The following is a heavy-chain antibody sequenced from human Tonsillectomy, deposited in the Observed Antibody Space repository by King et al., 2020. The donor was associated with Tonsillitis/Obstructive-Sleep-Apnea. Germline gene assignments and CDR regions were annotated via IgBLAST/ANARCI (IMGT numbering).Heavy chain of an antibody. J-gene: IGHJ4*02. V-gene: IGHV3-74*01. D-gene: IGHD3-10*01. CDR2: IDSDGSST. CDR3: ARVGSSKFLWFGELSAGYFDY. Sequence: VQLVESGGGLVQPGGSLRLSCAASGFTFSSYWMHWVRHAPGKGLVWVSRIDSDGSSTSYADSVKGRFTISRDNAKNTLYLQMNSLRAEDTAVYYCARVGSSKFLWFGELSAGYFDYWGQGTLVTVSS. CDR1: GFTFSSYW.